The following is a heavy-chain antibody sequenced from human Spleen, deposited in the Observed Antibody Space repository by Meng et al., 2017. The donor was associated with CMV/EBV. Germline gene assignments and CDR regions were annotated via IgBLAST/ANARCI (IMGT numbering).Heavy chain of an antibody. Sequence: ASVKVSCKASGYTFTSYGISWVRQAPGQGLEWKGWISAYNGNTNYAQKLQGRVTMTTDTSTSTAYMELRSLRSDDTAVYYCARDHDSSGYYHDENFDYWGQGTLVTVSS. CDR2: ISAYNGNT. D-gene: IGHD3-22*01. CDR1: GYTFTSYG. V-gene: IGHV1-18*01. CDR3: ARDHDSSGYYHDENFDY. J-gene: IGHJ4*02.